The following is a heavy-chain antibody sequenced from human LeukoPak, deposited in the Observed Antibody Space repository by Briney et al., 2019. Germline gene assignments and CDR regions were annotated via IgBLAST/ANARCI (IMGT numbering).Heavy chain of an antibody. CDR2: IYYSGST. J-gene: IGHJ5*02. CDR1: GDSISSRSYY. Sequence: SETLSLTCTVSGDSISSRSYYWGWIRQPPGKGLEWIGSIYYSGSTYYNPSLKSRVTISLDTSKNQFSLNLNSVTAADTAVYYCAREGDKYANWFDTWGQGTLVTVSS. V-gene: IGHV4-39*07. CDR3: AREGDKYANWFDT. D-gene: IGHD2-8*01.